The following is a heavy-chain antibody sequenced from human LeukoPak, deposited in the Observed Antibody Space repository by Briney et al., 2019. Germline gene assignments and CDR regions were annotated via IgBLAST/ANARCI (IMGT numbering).Heavy chain of an antibody. Sequence: GESLRISCKGSGYTFTYWIAWVRQMPGKGLEWMGIIYPGDSDTRYSPSFQGQVTISVDKSLSTAYLQWSSLKASDTAMYYCARQDGGGLYYFDYWGQGTLVTVSS. V-gene: IGHV5-51*01. J-gene: IGHJ4*02. D-gene: IGHD4-23*01. CDR1: GYTFTYW. CDR3: ARQDGGGLYYFDY. CDR2: IYPGDSDT.